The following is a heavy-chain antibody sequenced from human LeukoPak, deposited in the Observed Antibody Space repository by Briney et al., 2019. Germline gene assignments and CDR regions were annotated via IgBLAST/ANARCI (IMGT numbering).Heavy chain of an antibody. CDR1: GYTFTSYY. J-gene: IGHJ4*02. Sequence: ASVKVSCKASGYTFTSYYIHWVRQAPGQGLERMGIINLSGGSTSYAQKFQGRVTMTRGTSTSTVYMELSSLRSEDTAVYYCAREGAQVGYDSSGYYYRGFDYWGQGTLVTVSS. CDR2: INLSGGST. D-gene: IGHD3-22*01. CDR3: AREGAQVGYDSSGYYYRGFDY. V-gene: IGHV1-46*01.